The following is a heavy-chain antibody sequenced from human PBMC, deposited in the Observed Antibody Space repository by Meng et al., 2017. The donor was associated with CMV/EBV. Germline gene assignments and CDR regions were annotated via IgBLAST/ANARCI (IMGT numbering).Heavy chain of an antibody. J-gene: IGHJ4*02. CDR3: SYGGGY. CDR1: GFTVSSNH. V-gene: IGHV3-53*01. Sequence: LSLTCAASGFTVSSNHMSWVRQAPGKGLEWVSVIYSGGSTYYADSVKGRFTISRDNSKNTLYLQMNSLRAEDTAVYYCSYGGGYWGQGTLVTVSS. CDR2: IYSGGST. D-gene: IGHD3-10*01.